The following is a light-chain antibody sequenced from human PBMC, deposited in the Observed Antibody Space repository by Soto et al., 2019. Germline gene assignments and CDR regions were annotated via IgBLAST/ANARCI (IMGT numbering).Light chain of an antibody. V-gene: IGKV1-5*01. CDR3: QQYNSYSRT. J-gene: IGKJ2*01. CDR1: QSISSW. Sequence: DIQMTQSPSTLSASVGDRVTITCRASQSISSWLAWYQQKPGKAPKLLIYDASSLESGVPSRFSGSGSGTEFTLTICSLQPDDFATYYCQQYNSYSRTFGQGNKMEI. CDR2: DAS.